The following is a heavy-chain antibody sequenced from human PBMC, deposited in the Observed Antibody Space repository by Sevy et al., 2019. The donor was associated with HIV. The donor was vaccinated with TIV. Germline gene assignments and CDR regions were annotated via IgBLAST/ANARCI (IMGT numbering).Heavy chain of an antibody. J-gene: IGHJ4*02. CDR3: AKDRGGYCSGGSCYAFDY. V-gene: IGHV3-30*18. Sequence: GESLKISCAASGFTFSSYGMHWVRQAPGKGLEWVAVISYDGSNKYYADSVKGRFTISRDNSKNTLYLQMNSLRAEDTAVYYCAKDRGGYCSGGSCYAFDYWGQGTLVTVSS. CDR2: ISYDGSNK. D-gene: IGHD2-15*01. CDR1: GFTFSSYG.